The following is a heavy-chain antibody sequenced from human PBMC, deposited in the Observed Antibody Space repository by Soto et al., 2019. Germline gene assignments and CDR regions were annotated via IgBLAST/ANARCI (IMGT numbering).Heavy chain of an antibody. CDR3: ARIGAGLYLYGMDV. V-gene: IGHV4-39*01. J-gene: IGHJ6*02. CDR2: IYYSGST. Sequence: QLQLQESGPGLVKPSETLSLTCTVSGGSISSSSYYWGWIRQPPGKGLEWIGSIYYSGSTYYNPSLKSRVTISVETSKNQFSLKLSSVTAADTAVYYCARIGAGLYLYGMDVWGQGTTVTVSS. CDR1: GGSISSSSYY. D-gene: IGHD2-2*01.